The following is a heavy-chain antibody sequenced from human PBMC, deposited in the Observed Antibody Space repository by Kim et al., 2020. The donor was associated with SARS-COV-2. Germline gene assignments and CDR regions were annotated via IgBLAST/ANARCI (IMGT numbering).Heavy chain of an antibody. V-gene: IGHV1-2*02. Sequence: AQKFQGRVTMTRDTSISTAYMELSRLRSDDTAVYYCARARIAVAGTGLDYWGQGTLVTVSS. CDR3: ARARIAVAGTGLDY. J-gene: IGHJ4*02. D-gene: IGHD6-19*01.